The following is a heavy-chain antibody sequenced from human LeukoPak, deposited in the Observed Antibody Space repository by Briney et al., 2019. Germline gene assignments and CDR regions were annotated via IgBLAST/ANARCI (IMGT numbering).Heavy chain of an antibody. Sequence: ASVKVSCTASGFTFTSSAMQWVRQARGQRLEWIGWIVVGSGNTNYAQKFQERVTITRDMSTSTAYMELSSLRSEDTAVYYCAAVTTTVTTGDYWGQGTLVTVSS. CDR1: GFTFTSSA. V-gene: IGHV1-58*02. CDR3: AAVTTTVTTGDY. D-gene: IGHD4-17*01. J-gene: IGHJ4*02. CDR2: IVVGSGNT.